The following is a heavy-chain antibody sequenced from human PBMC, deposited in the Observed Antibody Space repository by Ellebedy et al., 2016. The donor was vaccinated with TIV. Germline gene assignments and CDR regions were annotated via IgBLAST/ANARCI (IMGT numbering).Heavy chain of an antibody. V-gene: IGHV3-23*01. CDR3: ARGGVGYSYAAADY. Sequence: PGGSLRLSCAASGFTFSSYAMSWVRQAPGKGLEWVSAISGSGGSTYYADSVKGRFTISRDNSKNTLYLQMNSLRAEDTAVYYCARGGVGYSYAAADYWGQGTLVTVSS. D-gene: IGHD5-18*01. CDR1: GFTFSSYA. CDR2: ISGSGGST. J-gene: IGHJ4*02.